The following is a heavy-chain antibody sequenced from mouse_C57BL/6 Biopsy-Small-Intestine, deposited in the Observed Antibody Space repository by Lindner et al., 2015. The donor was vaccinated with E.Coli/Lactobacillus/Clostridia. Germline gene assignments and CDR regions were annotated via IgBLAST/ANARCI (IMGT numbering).Heavy chain of an antibody. CDR2: ISYSGST. CDR3: ARSGRFYYYAMDY. Sequence: VQLQESGPGLAKPSQTLSLTCSVTGYSITSDFWNWIRKFPGNKLEYMGYISYSGSTYYSPSLKSRVSITRDTSKNQYYLQLNSVTTEDTATYYCARSGRFYYYAMDYWGQGISVTVSS. D-gene: IGHD4-1*01. V-gene: IGHV3-8*01. CDR1: GYSITSDF. J-gene: IGHJ4*01.